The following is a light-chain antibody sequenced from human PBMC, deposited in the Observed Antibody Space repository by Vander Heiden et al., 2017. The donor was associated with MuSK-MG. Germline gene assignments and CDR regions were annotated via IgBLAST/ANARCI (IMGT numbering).Light chain of an antibody. CDR1: SSTIEEGYY. Sequence: QSVLTQPASGSGAPGQRVTIACTGSSSTIEEGYYVHWYQQLPGTSPKVLIYGNSNRPSGFPDRFSGCKSGTSASLAISGRQAEDEADYYCQSYDSSLRGYVFGTGTKVTVL. J-gene: IGLJ1*01. CDR3: QSYDSSLRGYV. V-gene: IGLV1-40*01. CDR2: GNS.